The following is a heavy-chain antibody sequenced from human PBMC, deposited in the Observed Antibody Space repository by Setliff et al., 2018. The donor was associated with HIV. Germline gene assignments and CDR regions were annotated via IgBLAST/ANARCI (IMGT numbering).Heavy chain of an antibody. J-gene: IGHJ4*02. CDR1: GGSMRSSGYS. D-gene: IGHD3-3*01. Sequence: PSETLSLTCAVSGGSMRSSGYSWTWIRQAPGKGLEWVGYIYYNGNAYYNPSLKSRVTISVDTSKSQFSLKLNSVTAADTAVYYCARDQSDWFYWGQGTLVTVSS. CDR3: ARDQSDWFY. CDR2: IYYNGNA. V-gene: IGHV4-30-2*01.